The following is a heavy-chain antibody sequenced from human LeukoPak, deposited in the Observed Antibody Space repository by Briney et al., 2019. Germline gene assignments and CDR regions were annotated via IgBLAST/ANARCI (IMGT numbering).Heavy chain of an antibody. CDR1: GYTFTGYY. CDR2: INPNSGST. D-gene: IGHD6-19*01. CDR3: ARMGIAVAGYAFDI. Sequence: ASVKVSCKASGYTFTGYYMHWVRQAPGQGLEWMGWINPNSGSTNYAQKFQGWVTMTRDTSISTAYMELSRLRSDDTAVYYCARMGIAVAGYAFDIWGQGTMVTVSS. V-gene: IGHV1-2*04. J-gene: IGHJ3*02.